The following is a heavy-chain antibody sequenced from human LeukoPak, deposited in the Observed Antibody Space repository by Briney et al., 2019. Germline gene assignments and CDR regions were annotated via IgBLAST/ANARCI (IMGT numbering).Heavy chain of an antibody. CDR1: GFTFRNYA. CDR3: AGESLYYDFWSGYYSPGNNWFDP. CDR2: IKQDGSEK. D-gene: IGHD3-3*01. J-gene: IGHJ5*02. V-gene: IGHV3-7*01. Sequence: PGGSLRLSCAASGFTFRNYAMHWVRQAPGEGLEWVANIKQDGSEKYYVDSVKGRFTISRDNAKNSLYLQMNSLRAEDTAVYYCAGESLYYDFWSGYYSPGNNWFDPWGQGTLVTVSS.